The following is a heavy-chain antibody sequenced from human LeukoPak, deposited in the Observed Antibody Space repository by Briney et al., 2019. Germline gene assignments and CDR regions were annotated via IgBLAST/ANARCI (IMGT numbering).Heavy chain of an antibody. CDR1: GVSISSYY. CDR3: ARESDDGDAFDI. Sequence: SETLSLTCTASGVSISSYYWSWVRQPPGKGLEWIGHIYYSGGTNYNPSLKSRVTISVDTSKNQFSLKPSSVTAEDTAVHYCARESDDGDAFDIWGQGTMVTVSS. J-gene: IGHJ3*02. CDR2: IYYSGGT. D-gene: IGHD1-1*01. V-gene: IGHV4-59*01.